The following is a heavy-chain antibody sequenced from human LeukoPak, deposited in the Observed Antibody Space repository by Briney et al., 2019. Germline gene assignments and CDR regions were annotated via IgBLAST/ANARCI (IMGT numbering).Heavy chain of an antibody. V-gene: IGHV3-30*02. D-gene: IGHD1-26*01. CDR1: GFSFNKYG. CDR3: AKDVLVVGGEDYHYGMDV. CDR2: IRNDGSRK. Sequence: PGGSLRLSCAASGFSFNKYGMYWVRQAPGKGLEWVAFIRNDGSRKYYRESVKGRFTISRDNAKDTVYLQMNSLREDETAVYYCAKDVLVVGGEDYHYGMDVWGQGTTVIVSS. J-gene: IGHJ6*02.